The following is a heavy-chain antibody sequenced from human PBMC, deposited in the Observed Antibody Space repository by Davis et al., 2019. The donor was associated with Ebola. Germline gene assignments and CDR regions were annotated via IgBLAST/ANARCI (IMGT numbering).Heavy chain of an antibody. CDR1: GGSFSGYY. D-gene: IGHD3-10*01. CDR2: INHSGST. CDR3: ARDNVVRGVIFGYYGMDV. J-gene: IGHJ6*04. Sequence: MPSETLPLTCAVYGGSFSGYYWSWIRQPPGKGLEWIGEINHSGSTNYNPSLKSRVTISVDRSKNQFSLKLSSVTAADTAVYYCARDNVVRGVIFGYYGMDVWGKGTTVTVSS. V-gene: IGHV4-34*01.